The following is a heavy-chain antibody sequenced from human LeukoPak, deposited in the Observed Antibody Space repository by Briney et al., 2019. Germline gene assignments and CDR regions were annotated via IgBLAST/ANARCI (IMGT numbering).Heavy chain of an antibody. Sequence: PGGSLRLSCAASGFTVGNTYMTWVRQAPGKGLEWVSTIYNNGNTYYGDSVKGRFTISRDKSKNTAHLQMNSLRREDSAVYFCARGGGYYGPLDYWGQGGLVTVSS. CDR1: GFTVGNTY. J-gene: IGHJ4*02. CDR3: ARGGGYYGPLDY. CDR2: IYNNGNT. D-gene: IGHD3-16*01. V-gene: IGHV3-66*02.